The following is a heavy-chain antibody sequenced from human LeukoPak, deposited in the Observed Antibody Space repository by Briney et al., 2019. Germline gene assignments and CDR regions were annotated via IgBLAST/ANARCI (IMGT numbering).Heavy chain of an antibody. D-gene: IGHD2-15*01. CDR3: ARQPCSGGSCRFDY. CDR2: IYYSGST. J-gene: IGHJ4*02. Sequence: SETLSLTCTVSGGSISSSSYYWGWIRQPPGKGLEWIGSIYYSGSTYYNPSLKSRVTISVDTSKNQFSLKLSSVTAADTAVYYCARQPCSGGSCRFDYWAREPWSPSPQ. V-gene: IGHV4-39*01. CDR1: GGSISSSSYY.